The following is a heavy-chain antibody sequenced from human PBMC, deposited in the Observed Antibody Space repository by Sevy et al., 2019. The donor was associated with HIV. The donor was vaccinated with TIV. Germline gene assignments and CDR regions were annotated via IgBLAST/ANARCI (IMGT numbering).Heavy chain of an antibody. D-gene: IGHD2-21*02. Sequence: GGSLRLSCAASGFTFSSYGMHWVRQAPGKGLEWVAVISYDGSNKYYADSVKGRFTISRDNSKNTLYLQMNSLRAEDTAVYYCAKIPSDCGGDCSVLDYWGQGTLVTVSS. CDR2: ISYDGSNK. J-gene: IGHJ4*02. V-gene: IGHV3-30*18. CDR3: AKIPSDCGGDCSVLDY. CDR1: GFTFSSYG.